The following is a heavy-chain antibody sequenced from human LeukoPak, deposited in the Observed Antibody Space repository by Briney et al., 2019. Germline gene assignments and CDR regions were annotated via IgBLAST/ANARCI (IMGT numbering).Heavy chain of an antibody. CDR3: ARDLTIVRGVIIEY. CDR1: GYTFTGYY. Sequence: ASVKVSCKASGYTFTGYYMHWVRQAPGQGLEWMGWINPNSGGTHYARKFQGRVTMTRDTSISTAYMELSSLRSDDAAVYYCARDLTIVRGVIIEYWGQGTLVTVSS. CDR2: INPNSGGT. D-gene: IGHD3-10*01. J-gene: IGHJ4*02. V-gene: IGHV1-2*02.